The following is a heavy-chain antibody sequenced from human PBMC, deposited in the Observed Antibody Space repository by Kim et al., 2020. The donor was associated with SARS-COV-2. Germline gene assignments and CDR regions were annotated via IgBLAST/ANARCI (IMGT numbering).Heavy chain of an antibody. V-gene: IGHV1-3*01. Sequence: SQKCQARVTITRDTSASTAYMELSSLRSEDTAVYYCARVGIMVRGPPDYWGQGTLVTVSS. CDR3: ARVGIMVRGPPDY. D-gene: IGHD3-10*01. J-gene: IGHJ4*02.